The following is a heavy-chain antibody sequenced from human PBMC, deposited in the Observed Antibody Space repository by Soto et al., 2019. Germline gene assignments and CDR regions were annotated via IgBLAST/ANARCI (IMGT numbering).Heavy chain of an antibody. CDR1: GFTFSSYG. J-gene: IGHJ6*02. Sequence: QVPLVESGGGVVQPGRSLRLSCAASGFTFSSYGMHWVRQAPGKGLEWVATISYDGNNKYFKDSVKGRFTISRDNSKNTLYLRMNSLRAEDTAVYYCTKDSTYGMDVWGQGTTVTVSS. V-gene: IGHV3-30*18. CDR3: TKDSTYGMDV. CDR2: ISYDGNNK.